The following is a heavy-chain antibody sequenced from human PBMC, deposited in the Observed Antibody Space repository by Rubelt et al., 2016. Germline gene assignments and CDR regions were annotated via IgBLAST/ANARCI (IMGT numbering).Heavy chain of an antibody. Sequence: GLVKPSETLSLTCTVSGFSISSGYLWGWIRQPPGKGLEWIGSISHSGTTYYNPSLKSRVAISLDTSKNHFSLKLTSVTAADTAVYYGATVWRSPGSGTYYPNWFDPWGQGTLVTVSS. J-gene: IGHJ5*02. D-gene: IGHD3-10*01. CDR3: ATVWRSPGSGTYYPNWFDP. V-gene: IGHV4-38-2*02. CDR2: ISHSGTT. CDR1: GFSISSGYL.